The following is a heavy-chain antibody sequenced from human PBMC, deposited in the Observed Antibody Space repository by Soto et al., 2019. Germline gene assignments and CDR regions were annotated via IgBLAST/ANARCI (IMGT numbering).Heavy chain of an antibody. J-gene: IGHJ5*02. Sequence: QVQLQESGPGLVKPSETLSLTCTVSGGSISSYYWSWIRQPPGKGLELIGYIYYSGSTNYNPSLKSRVTISVDTSKNQFSLKLSSVTAADTAVYYCARDRVAAAGTFNWFDPWGQGTLVTVSS. CDR2: IYYSGST. V-gene: IGHV4-59*01. D-gene: IGHD6-13*01. CDR1: GGSISSYY. CDR3: ARDRVAAAGTFNWFDP.